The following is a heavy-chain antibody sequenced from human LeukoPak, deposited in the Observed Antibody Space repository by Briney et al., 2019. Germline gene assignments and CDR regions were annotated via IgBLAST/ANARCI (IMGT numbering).Heavy chain of an antibody. V-gene: IGHV1-58*01. D-gene: IGHD6-13*01. J-gene: IGHJ4*02. CDR2: IVVGSGNT. Sequence: ASVKVSCKASGFTFTSSAVQWVRQARGQRLEWIGWIVVGSGNTNYAQKFQERVTITRDMSTSTAYMELSSLRSEDTAVYSCAADLRDSSSWYVRSYWGQGTLVTVSS. CDR1: GFTFTSSA. CDR3: AADLRDSSSWYVRSY.